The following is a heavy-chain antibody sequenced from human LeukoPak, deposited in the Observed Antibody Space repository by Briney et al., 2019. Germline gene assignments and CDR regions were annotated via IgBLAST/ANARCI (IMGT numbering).Heavy chain of an antibody. D-gene: IGHD3-16*02. V-gene: IGHV3-11*05. CDR1: GFTVSSNY. Sequence: GGSLRLSCAASGFTVSSNYMTWIRQAPGKGLEWVSYISIRSSYTNYADSVKGRFTISRDNAKNSLYLQMNSLRAEDTAVYYCARDEVWGSFRYVDYWGQGTLVTVSS. J-gene: IGHJ4*02. CDR3: ARDEVWGSFRYVDY. CDR2: ISIRSSYT.